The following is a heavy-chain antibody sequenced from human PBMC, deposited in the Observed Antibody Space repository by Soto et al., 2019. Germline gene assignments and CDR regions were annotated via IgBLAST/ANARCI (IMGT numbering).Heavy chain of an antibody. CDR2: INSDESRT. J-gene: IGHJ4*02. V-gene: IGHV3-74*01. D-gene: IGHD6-19*01. CDR1: GFTFSSSW. CDR3: ARGPTGWYGYDY. Sequence: EVQLVESGGGLVQPGGSLTLSCAASGFTFSSSWMHWVSQAPGKGLVWVSHINSDESRTNYADSVKGRFTISRDNAKNTLYLQMNSLSAEDTALYYCARGPTGWYGYDYWGQGTLVTVSS.